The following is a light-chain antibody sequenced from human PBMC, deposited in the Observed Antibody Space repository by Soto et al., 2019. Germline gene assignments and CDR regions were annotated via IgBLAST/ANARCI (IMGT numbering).Light chain of an antibody. Sequence: QSALTQPPSASGSPGQSVTISCTGTSTDVGAYNYVSWYQQHPGKAPKLMIYAVSKRPSGVPDRFSCSKSGNTASLTVSGLQADDEADYYCSSYVGNNNLVFGGGTKLTVL. V-gene: IGLV2-8*01. CDR2: AVS. J-gene: IGLJ2*01. CDR3: SSYVGNNNLV. CDR1: STDVGAYNY.